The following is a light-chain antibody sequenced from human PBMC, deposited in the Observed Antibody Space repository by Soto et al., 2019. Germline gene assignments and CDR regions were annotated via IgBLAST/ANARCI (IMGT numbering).Light chain of an antibody. CDR3: QQYGSSPQT. Sequence: EIVLTQSPGTLSLSPGERATLSCRASQSVSSSYLAWYQQKTGQAPKLLNYGASSRATGIPDRFSGSGSGTVFILTISSLEPEDFAVYYCQQYGSSPQTFGQGTKVDIK. CDR2: GAS. V-gene: IGKV3-20*01. CDR1: QSVSSSY. J-gene: IGKJ1*01.